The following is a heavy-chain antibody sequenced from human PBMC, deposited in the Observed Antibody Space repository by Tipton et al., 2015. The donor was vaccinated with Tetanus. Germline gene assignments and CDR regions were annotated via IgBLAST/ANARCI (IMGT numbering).Heavy chain of an antibody. J-gene: IGHJ4*02. CDR1: GFIFSSYG. D-gene: IGHD1-26*01. CDR3: TTSGIVGSGYRVGY. Sequence: SLRLSCAASGFIFSSYGIHWVRQAPGKGLEWVGRVKNKADGGTTDYSARVKDRFSISRDDSKDTLFLQMNSLKTEDTAVYYCTTSGIVGSGYRVGYWGRGTLVVVSS. CDR2: VKNKADGGTT. V-gene: IGHV3-15*07.